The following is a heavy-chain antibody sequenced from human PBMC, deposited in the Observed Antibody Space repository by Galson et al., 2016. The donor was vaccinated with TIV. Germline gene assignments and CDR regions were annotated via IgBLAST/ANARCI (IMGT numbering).Heavy chain of an antibody. CDR3: AKDRGSGWYENWFDP. Sequence: SCAASGFTFTTYGMTWVRQAPGKALEWVSFISGSGGRTSYADSVKGRFTVSRDNSKNTLYLQMNSLRGDDTATYYCAKDRGSGWYENWFDPWGQGTLVTVSS. V-gene: IGHV3-23*01. CDR1: GFTFTTYG. CDR2: ISGSGGRT. J-gene: IGHJ5*02. D-gene: IGHD6-19*01.